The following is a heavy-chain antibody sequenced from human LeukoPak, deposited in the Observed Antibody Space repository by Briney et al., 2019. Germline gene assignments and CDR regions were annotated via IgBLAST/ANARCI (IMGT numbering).Heavy chain of an antibody. CDR2: TNHSGGT. J-gene: IGHJ4*02. CDR3: ARRGWAFSSGWYFPY. Sequence: PSETLSLTCAVYGGSFSGYYWSWIRQPPGKGLEWIGETNHSGGTNYNPSLKSRVTISVDTSKNQFSLKLSSVTAADTAVYYCARRGWAFSSGWYFPYWGQGTLVTVSS. CDR1: GGSFSGYY. D-gene: IGHD6-19*01. V-gene: IGHV4-34*01.